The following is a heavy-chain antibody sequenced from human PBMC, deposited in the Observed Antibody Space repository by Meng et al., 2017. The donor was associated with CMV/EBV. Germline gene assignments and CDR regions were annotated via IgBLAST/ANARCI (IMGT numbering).Heavy chain of an antibody. D-gene: IGHD5-24*01. J-gene: IGHJ4*02. CDR3: AREGDGYDKAPY. CDR2: IYSGGST. CDR1: GFTVSSNY. V-gene: IGHV3-66*01. Sequence: VELVGSGGGLVQLGGSLRLSCAASGFTVSSNYMSWVRQAPGKGLEWVSVIYSGGSTYYADSVKGRFTISRDNSKNTLYLQMNSLRAEDTAVYYCAREGDGYDKAPYWGQGTLVTVSS.